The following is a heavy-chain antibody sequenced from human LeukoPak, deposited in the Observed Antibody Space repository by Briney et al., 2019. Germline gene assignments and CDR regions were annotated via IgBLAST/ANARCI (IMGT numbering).Heavy chain of an antibody. CDR2: IRSKAYGGTP. CDR3: TRTPSAAAPFDY. J-gene: IGHJ4*02. V-gene: IGHV3-49*04. Sequence: GGSLRLSCTGSGFTFGDYAMSWVRQAPGKGLEWVAFIRSKAYGGTPEYVASVKGRFTISRDDSKNIAYVQMNSLRTEDTAVYYCTRTPSAAAPFDYWGQGSLVTVSS. CDR1: GFTFGDYA. D-gene: IGHD2-2*01.